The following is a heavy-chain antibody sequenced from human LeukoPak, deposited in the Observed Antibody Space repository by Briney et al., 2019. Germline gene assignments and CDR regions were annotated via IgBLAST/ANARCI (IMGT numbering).Heavy chain of an antibody. CDR1: GFTFSLYN. V-gene: IGHV3-48*03. D-gene: IGHD6-19*01. CDR2: ISASETSI. CDR3: VRDNLENQWLERSY. J-gene: IGHJ4*02. Sequence: GGSLRLSCAASGFTFSLYNMNWVRQAPGKGLEWVSQISASETSIKYADGVRGRFAISRDNVKNSVYLQMNSLRAEDTAIYYCVRDNLENQWLERSYWGQGTLVTVSS.